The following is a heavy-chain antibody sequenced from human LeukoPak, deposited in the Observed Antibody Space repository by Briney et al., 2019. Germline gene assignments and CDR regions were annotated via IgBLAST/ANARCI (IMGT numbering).Heavy chain of an antibody. Sequence: GGSLRLSCAASGFTFSSYWMSWVRQAPGKGLEWVANIKQDGSEKYYVDSVKGRFTISREHAKNSLYLQMNSLRAEDTAVYYCARDLYDFWSGSLDAFDIWGQGTMVTVSS. CDR1: GFTFSSYW. CDR3: ARDLYDFWSGSLDAFDI. V-gene: IGHV3-7*01. D-gene: IGHD3-3*01. J-gene: IGHJ3*02. CDR2: IKQDGSEK.